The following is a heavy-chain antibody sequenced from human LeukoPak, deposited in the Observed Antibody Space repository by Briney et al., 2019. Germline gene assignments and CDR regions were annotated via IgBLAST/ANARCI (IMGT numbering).Heavy chain of an antibody. CDR2: IYHSGST. J-gene: IGHJ4*02. V-gene: IGHV4-59*12. Sequence: SETLSLTCTVSGVSITTYYWSWIRQPPGKGLEWIGYIYHSGSTNYNPSLKSRVTISVDTSKNEFSLKLTSVTAADTAVYYCARAGLWSYGYRRVGYFDYWGQGTLVTVSS. D-gene: IGHD4/OR15-4a*01. CDR3: ARAGLWSYGYRRVGYFDY. CDR1: GVSITTYY.